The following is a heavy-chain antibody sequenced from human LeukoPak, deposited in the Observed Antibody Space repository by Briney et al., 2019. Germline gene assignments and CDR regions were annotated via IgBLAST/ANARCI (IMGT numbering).Heavy chain of an antibody. D-gene: IGHD3-22*01. CDR2: ISCSGGGT. CDR3: AKRGVVIRVILVGFNKEAYYFDS. V-gene: IGHV3-23*01. CDR1: GISLSNYG. Sequence: GGSLRLSCAVSGISLSNYGMSWVRQAPGKGLEWVAGISCSGGGTNYADSVKGRVTIPRDNPKNTLFLQMNRLRAEDTAVYFCAKRGVVIRVILVGFNKEAYYFDSWGQGALVTVSS. J-gene: IGHJ4*02.